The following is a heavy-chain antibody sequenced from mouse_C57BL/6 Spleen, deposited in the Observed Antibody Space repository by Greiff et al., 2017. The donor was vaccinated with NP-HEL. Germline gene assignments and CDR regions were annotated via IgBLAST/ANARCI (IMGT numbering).Heavy chain of an antibody. CDR1: GYTFTSYW. V-gene: IGHV1-55*01. D-gene: IGHD1-1*01. Sequence: QVQLQQPGAELVKPGASVKMSCKASGYTFTSYWITWVKQRPGQGLEWIGDIYPGSGSTNYNEKFKSKATLTVDTSSSTAYMQLSSLTSEDSAVYYCAIYYGSPYYAMDYWGQGTSVTVSS. CDR2: IYPGSGST. J-gene: IGHJ4*01. CDR3: AIYYGSPYYAMDY.